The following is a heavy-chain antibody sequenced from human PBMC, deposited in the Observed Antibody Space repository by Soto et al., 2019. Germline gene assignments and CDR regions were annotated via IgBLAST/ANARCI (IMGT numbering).Heavy chain of an antibody. J-gene: IGHJ6*02. V-gene: IGHV3-33*01. CDR3: ARAAGDYGDYGGLNYYYGMDV. D-gene: IGHD4-17*01. Sequence: GGSLRLSCAASGFTFSSYGMHWVRQAPGKGLEWVAVIWYDGSNKYYADSVKGRFTISRDNSKNTLYLQMNSLRAEDTAVYYCARAAGDYGDYGGLNYYYGMDVWGQGTTVTVSS. CDR1: GFTFSSYG. CDR2: IWYDGSNK.